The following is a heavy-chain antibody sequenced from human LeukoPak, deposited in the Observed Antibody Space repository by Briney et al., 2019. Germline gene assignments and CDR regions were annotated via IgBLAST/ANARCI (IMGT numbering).Heavy chain of an antibody. V-gene: IGHV3-30*01. Sequence: PGGSLRLSCAASGFTFSSYAMHWVRQAPGKGLEWVAVISYDGSNKYYADSVKGRFTISRDNSKNTLYLQMNSLRAEDTAVYYCARDAAFDIWGQGTMVTVPS. J-gene: IGHJ3*02. CDR1: GFTFSSYA. CDR3: ARDAAFDI. CDR2: ISYDGSNK.